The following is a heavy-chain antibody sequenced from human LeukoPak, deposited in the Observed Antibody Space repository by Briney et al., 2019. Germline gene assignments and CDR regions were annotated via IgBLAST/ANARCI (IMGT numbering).Heavy chain of an antibody. CDR1: RDSISSSSYY. J-gene: IGHJ3*02. CDR3: ARHIYYHDSGLPDAFYI. D-gene: IGHD3-22*01. CDR2: IFYSGST. V-gene: IGHV4-39*01. Sequence: PSETLSLTCTVSRDSISSSSYYWGWIRQPPGKGLEWIGSIFYSGSTYYNPSLRGRVSISVDTPKNPFSLKLRSVTASAPAMYYCARHIYYHDSGLPDAFYIWAQGTMVTVSS.